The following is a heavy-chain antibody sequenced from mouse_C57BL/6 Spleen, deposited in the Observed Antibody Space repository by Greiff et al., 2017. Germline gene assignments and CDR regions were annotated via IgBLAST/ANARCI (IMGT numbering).Heavy chain of an antibody. V-gene: IGHV1-82*01. CDR2: IYPGDGDT. D-gene: IGHD1-1*01. J-gene: IGHJ3*01. Sequence: VQLQQSGPELVKPGASVKISCKASGYAFSSSWMNWVKQRPEKGLEWIGRIYPGDGDTNYNGKFKGKATLTADKSSSTAYMQLSSLTSEDSAVYYCAIRWDVGFADWGQGTLVTVSA. CDR1: GYAFSSSW. CDR3: AIRWDVGFAD.